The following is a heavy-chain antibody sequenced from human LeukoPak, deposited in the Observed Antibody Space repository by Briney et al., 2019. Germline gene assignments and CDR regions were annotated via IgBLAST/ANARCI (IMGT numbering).Heavy chain of an antibody. Sequence: PSETLSLTCTVSGGSISSSSYYWGWIRQPPGKGLEWIGSIYYSGSTYYNPSLKSRVTISVDTSKNQFSLKLSSVTAADTAAYYCARGQARYYYDSSGLRAFDIWGQGTMVTVSS. J-gene: IGHJ3*02. D-gene: IGHD3-22*01. CDR3: ARGQARYYYDSSGLRAFDI. V-gene: IGHV4-39*01. CDR1: GGSISSSSYY. CDR2: IYYSGST.